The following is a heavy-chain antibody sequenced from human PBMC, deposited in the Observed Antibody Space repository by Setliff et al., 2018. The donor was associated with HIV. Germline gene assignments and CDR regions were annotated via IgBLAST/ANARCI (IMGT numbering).Heavy chain of an antibody. CDR1: GYMFNIYY. D-gene: IGHD4-17*01. CDR2: SNPNTGGT. V-gene: IGHV1-2*02. J-gene: IGHJ4*02. CDR3: ARRVPPIPSGDLDY. Sequence: RASVKVSCKTSGYMFNIYYMHWVRQVPGQGLEWMGWSNPNTGGTKYAQKFQGRVTMTRDTSISTAYMDLSRLRSDDTAVYYCARRVPPIPSGDLDYWGQGTLVTVSS.